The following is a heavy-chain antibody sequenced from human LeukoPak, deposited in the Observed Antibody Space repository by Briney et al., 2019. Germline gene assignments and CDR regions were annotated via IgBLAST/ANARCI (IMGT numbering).Heavy chain of an antibody. J-gene: IGHJ5*02. V-gene: IGHV3-48*03. Sequence: GGSLRLSCAASEFTFSSFEMNWVRRAPGKGLEWVSFISGSGITIYYADSVKGRFTISRDNAKNSLYLQMNSLRAEDTAVYYCARGQSWLDPWGQGTLVTVSS. CDR1: EFTFSSFE. CDR3: ARGQSWLDP. CDR2: ISGSGITI.